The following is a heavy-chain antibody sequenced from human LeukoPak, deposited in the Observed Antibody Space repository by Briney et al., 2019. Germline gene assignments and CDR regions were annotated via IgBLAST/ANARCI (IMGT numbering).Heavy chain of an antibody. V-gene: IGHV3-74*01. J-gene: IGHJ1*01. CDR3: ARAPSEIGGYYPEYLRH. D-gene: IGHD3-22*01. Sequence: PGGSLRLSCAASGFTFSSYWMHWVRQAPGKGLVWVSRIKGDGNTNYADSVKGRFTISRDNAKNTVSLQMNSLRAEDTGVYYCARAPSEIGGYYPEYLRHWGQGTLVTVSS. CDR1: GFTFSSYW. CDR2: IKGDGNT.